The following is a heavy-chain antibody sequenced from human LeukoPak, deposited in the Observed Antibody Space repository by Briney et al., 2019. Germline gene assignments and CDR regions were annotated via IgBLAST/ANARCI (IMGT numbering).Heavy chain of an antibody. V-gene: IGHV1-2*04. D-gene: IGHD6-13*01. CDR1: GYTLTGYY. J-gene: IGHJ4*02. CDR3: ASAVAAAWFDWGPALSYFDY. CDR2: INPNSGGT. Sequence: ASVKVSCKASGYTLTGYYMHWVRPAPGQGLEWMGWINPNSGGTNYAQKFQGWVNMTRNTSNNTAYMELSRLRSDHTAVYYCASAVAAAWFDWGPALSYFDYWGQGTLVTVSS.